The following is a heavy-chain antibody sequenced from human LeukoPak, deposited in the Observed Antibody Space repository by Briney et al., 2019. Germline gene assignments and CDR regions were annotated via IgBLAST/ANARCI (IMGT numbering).Heavy chain of an antibody. CDR2: ISGSGGST. CDR1: GFIFSNYT. Sequence: GGSLRLSCAASGFIFSNYTMNWVRHTPGKGLEWVSAISGSGGSTYYADSVKGRFTISRDNSKNTLYLQMNSLRAEDTAVYYCGLNFDSSGYYYYFDYWGQGTLVTVSS. J-gene: IGHJ4*02. V-gene: IGHV3-23*01. CDR3: GLNFDSSGYYYYFDY. D-gene: IGHD3-22*01.